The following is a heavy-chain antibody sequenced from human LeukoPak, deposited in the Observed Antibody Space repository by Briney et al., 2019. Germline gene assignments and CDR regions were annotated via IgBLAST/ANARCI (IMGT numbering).Heavy chain of an antibody. CDR1: GGSFSGYY. CDR2: INHSGST. D-gene: IGHD3-3*01. CDR3: ARAGELLRFLEWLPTVPAFDI. J-gene: IGHJ3*02. Sequence: SETLSLTCAVYGGSFSGYYWSWIRQPPGKGLEWIGEINHSGSTNYNPSLKSRVTISVDTSKNQFSLKLSSVTAEDTAVYYCARAGELLRFLEWLPTVPAFDIWGQGTMVTVSS. V-gene: IGHV4-34*01.